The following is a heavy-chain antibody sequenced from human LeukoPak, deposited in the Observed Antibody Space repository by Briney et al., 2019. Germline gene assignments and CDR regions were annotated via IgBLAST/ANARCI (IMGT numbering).Heavy chain of an antibody. CDR3: ARDRISVTDPPNWFDP. CDR1: GDSMSDYF. V-gene: IGHV4-38-2*02. J-gene: IGHJ5*02. D-gene: IGHD6-19*01. CDR2: IYYSGKT. Sequence: SETLSLTCTVSGDSMSDYFWTWIRQPPGKGLEWIGSIYYSGKTYYNPSLKSRVTISVDTSKNQFSLKLSSVTAADTAVYYCARDRISVTDPPNWFDPWGQGTLVIVSS.